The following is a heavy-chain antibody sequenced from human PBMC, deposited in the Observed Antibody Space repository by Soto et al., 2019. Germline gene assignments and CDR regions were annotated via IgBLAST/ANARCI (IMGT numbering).Heavy chain of an antibody. CDR2: INSDGSST. CDR3: ARGYGSATVMIN. CDR1: GFTFGTYW. D-gene: IGHD3-10*01. J-gene: IGHJ4*02. Sequence: EVQLVESGGGLVQPGGSLRLSCVASGFTFGTYWMHWVRQAPGKGLVWVSRINSDGSSTNYADSVKGRFTISRDNVKNTVYLQMNSLRVEDTAVYYCARGYGSATVMINWGQGTLVTVSS. V-gene: IGHV3-74*01.